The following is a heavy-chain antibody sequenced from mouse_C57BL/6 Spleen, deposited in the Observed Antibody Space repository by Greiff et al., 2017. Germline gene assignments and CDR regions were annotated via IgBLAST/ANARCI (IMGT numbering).Heavy chain of an antibody. Sequence: QVQLQQPGAELVKPGASVKMSCKASGYTFTSYWMTWVKQRPGQGLEWIGAIYPGSGSTNYNEKFKSKATLTVDTSSSTAYMQLSSLTSEDSAVYNCARTDGSMYYFCYWGQGATLTVSS. CDR1: GYTFTSYW. V-gene: IGHV1-55*01. J-gene: IGHJ2*01. D-gene: IGHD1-1*01. CDR2: IYPGSGST. CDR3: ARTDGSMYYFCY.